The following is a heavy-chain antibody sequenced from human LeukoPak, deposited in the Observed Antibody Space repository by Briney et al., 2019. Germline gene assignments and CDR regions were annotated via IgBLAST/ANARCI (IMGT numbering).Heavy chain of an antibody. Sequence: PGGSLRLSCAASGFTFSDYYMSWIRQAPGKGLEWVSYISSSGGIKYYADSVKGRFTISRGNGKNTLYLQMNSLKADDTAVYFCARGGFAHAFDIWGQGTMVTVSS. CDR2: ISSSGGIK. J-gene: IGHJ3*02. V-gene: IGHV3-11*04. CDR3: ARGGFAHAFDI. CDR1: GFTFSDYY.